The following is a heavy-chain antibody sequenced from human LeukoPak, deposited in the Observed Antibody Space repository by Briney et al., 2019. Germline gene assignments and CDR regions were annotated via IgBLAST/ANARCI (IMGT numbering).Heavy chain of an antibody. V-gene: IGHV5-51*01. CDR2: IYSGDSDT. J-gene: IGHJ4*02. D-gene: IGHD6-13*01. CDR3: ARRIRTGYSSSWYAFDY. CDR1: GYSFTSYW. Sequence: GESLKISCKGSGYSFTSYWIGWVRQMPGKGLEWMGIIYSGDSDTRYSPSFQGQVTISADKSISTAYLQWSSLKASDTAMYYCARRIRTGYSSSWYAFDYWGQGTLVTVSS.